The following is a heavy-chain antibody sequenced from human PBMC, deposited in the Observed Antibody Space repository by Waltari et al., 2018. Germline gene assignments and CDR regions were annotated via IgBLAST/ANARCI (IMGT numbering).Heavy chain of an antibody. J-gene: IGHJ6*02. Sequence: QLQLQESGPGLVKPSETLSLTCTVSGGSISSSSYYWGWIRQPPGRGLEWIGSIYYSGSTYYNPSLKSRVTISVDTSKNQFSLKLSSVTAADTAVYYCARDGNSVAASYGYYGMDVWGQGTTVTVSS. V-gene: IGHV4-39*07. CDR3: ARDGNSVAASYGYYGMDV. CDR2: IYYSGST. CDR1: GGSISSSSYY. D-gene: IGHD2-15*01.